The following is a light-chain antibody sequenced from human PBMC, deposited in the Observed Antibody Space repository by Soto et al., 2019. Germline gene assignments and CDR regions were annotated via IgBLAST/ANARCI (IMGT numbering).Light chain of an antibody. V-gene: IGKV1-5*01. CDR1: QSISSW. CDR2: DAS. CDR3: QQYHTSSIT. Sequence: DIQMTQSPSTLSASVGDRVTITCRASQSISSWLAWYQQKPGKAPTLLIYDASTLERGVPSRFSGTGSGTEFTLSIDSLRPDDFATYYCQQYHTSSITFGQGTRLEIK. J-gene: IGKJ5*01.